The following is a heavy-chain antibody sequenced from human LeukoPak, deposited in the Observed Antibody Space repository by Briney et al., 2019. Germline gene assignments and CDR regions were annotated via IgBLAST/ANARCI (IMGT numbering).Heavy chain of an antibody. V-gene: IGHV3-48*04. CDR2: ISHTGSPV. J-gene: IGHJ4*02. CDR3: ARDTEDSCFDY. CDR1: GFSFSIYS. Sequence: GGSLRLSCAASGFSFSIYSMNWVRQAPGKGLEWVSYISHTGSPVSYADSVKGRFTISRDNARNSLYLQMNSLRAEDTAVYYCARDTEDSCFDYWGQGILVTVSS. D-gene: IGHD2-2*01.